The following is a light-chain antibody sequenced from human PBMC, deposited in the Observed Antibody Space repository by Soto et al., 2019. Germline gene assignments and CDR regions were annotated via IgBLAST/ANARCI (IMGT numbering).Light chain of an antibody. CDR1: QSVSSSY. CDR2: GAS. CDR3: QQYGSSLRYT. V-gene: IGKV3-20*01. J-gene: IGKJ2*01. Sequence: EIVLTQSPGTLSLSPGERATLSCRASQSVSSSYLAWYQQKPGQAPRHLIYGASSRATGIPDRFSGSGSGTDFTHTISRLEPEDFAVYYCQQYGSSLRYTFGQGTKLEIK.